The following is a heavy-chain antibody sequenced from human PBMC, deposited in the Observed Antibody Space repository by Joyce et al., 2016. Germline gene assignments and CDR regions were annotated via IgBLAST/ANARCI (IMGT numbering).Heavy chain of an antibody. CDR1: GGNFYDYT. J-gene: IGHJ3*02. CDR2: ISPIVGVA. D-gene: IGHD2/OR15-2a*01. Sequence: VQLVQSGAEVKKPGSSVKVSCKVSGGNFYDYTITWVRQAPGQGLEWMGRISPIVGVANYARKVRGRVALTADKSTATAYLELNSLRLDDTAMFFCTRGRIEYSKTFNAYDIWGQGTMVTVSS. CDR3: TRGRIEYSKTFNAYDI. V-gene: IGHV1-69*04.